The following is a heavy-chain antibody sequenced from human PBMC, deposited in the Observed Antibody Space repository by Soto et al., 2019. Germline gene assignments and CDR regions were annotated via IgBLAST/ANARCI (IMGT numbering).Heavy chain of an antibody. V-gene: IGHV4-4*07. D-gene: IGHD3-10*01. Sequence: QVQLQESGPGLVKPSETLSLTCTVSGGFIDSYYWSWIRQSAGKGLEWIGRIYSSGSTNYNPSLNSRVTMSVDTSKNQFSLRLSSVTAADTAVYYCARDRGDYGSADYWGQGTLVTVSS. CDR2: IYSSGST. J-gene: IGHJ4*02. CDR3: ARDRGDYGSADY. CDR1: GGFIDSYY.